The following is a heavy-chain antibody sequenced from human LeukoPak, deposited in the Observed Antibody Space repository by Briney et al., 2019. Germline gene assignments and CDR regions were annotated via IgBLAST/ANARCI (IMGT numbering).Heavy chain of an antibody. CDR1: GFTFSNAW. J-gene: IGHJ6*02. Sequence: PGGSLRLSCAASGFTFSNAWMSWVRQAPGKGLEWVGRIKSKTDGGTTDYAAPVKGRFTISRDDSKNTLYPQMNSLKTEDTAVYYCTTDRFWSGPADYYYYGMDVWGQGTTVTVSS. CDR3: TTDRFWSGPADYYYYGMDV. CDR2: IKSKTDGGTT. D-gene: IGHD3-3*01. V-gene: IGHV3-15*01.